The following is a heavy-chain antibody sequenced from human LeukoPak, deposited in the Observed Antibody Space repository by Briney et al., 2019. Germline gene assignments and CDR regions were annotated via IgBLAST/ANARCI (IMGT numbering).Heavy chain of an antibody. CDR1: GFTFSSYS. CDR2: ISSSSSYI. CDR3: ARDKYDFWSGSYPYYMDV. D-gene: IGHD3-3*01. V-gene: IGHV3-21*01. J-gene: IGHJ6*03. Sequence: PGGSLRLSCAASGFTFSSYSMNWVRQAPGKGLEWVSSISSSSSYIYYADSVKGRFTISRDKAKNSLYLQMNSLRAEDTAVYYCARDKYDFWSGSYPYYMDVWGKGTTVTVSS.